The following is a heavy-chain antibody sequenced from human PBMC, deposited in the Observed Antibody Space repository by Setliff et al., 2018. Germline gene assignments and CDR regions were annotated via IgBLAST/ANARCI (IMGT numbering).Heavy chain of an antibody. Sequence: LSLTCTVSGVSIGDTYYYWAWIRQPPGKGLEWTGSIYYDGRTFSHPSLRSRVTVSVDTSKNQFSLKLTSVTAADTAMYYCARVYGENDLPDIWGQGTMVTVSS. D-gene: IGHD4-17*01. J-gene: IGHJ3*02. CDR1: GVSIGDTYYY. CDR2: IYYDGRT. CDR3: ARVYGENDLPDI. V-gene: IGHV4-39*07.